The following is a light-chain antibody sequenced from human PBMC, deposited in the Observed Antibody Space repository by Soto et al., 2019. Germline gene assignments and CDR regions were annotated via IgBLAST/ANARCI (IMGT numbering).Light chain of an antibody. CDR2: DAS. Sequence: DIQMTQSPSTLSASVGHRVTITCRASQSISGWLAWYQQKPGKAPKLLIYDASHLESGVPSRFSGSGSGTDYSLTISGLQPDDFATYYCQLYKSLYTFGQGTKLEIK. CDR1: QSISGW. V-gene: IGKV1-5*01. J-gene: IGKJ2*01. CDR3: QLYKSLYT.